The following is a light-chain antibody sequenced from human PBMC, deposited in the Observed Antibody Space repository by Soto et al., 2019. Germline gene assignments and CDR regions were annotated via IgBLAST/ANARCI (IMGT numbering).Light chain of an antibody. Sequence: EILMTQSPATLSVSPGERVTLSCRAGQGVTTNFAWYQQKSGQSPRLLIYDVSSRATGVPSRFRGTGSETDFTLTISGLQSEDSAIYFCQQYNNWPFSFGQGTRLEIK. V-gene: IGKV3-15*01. J-gene: IGKJ5*01. CDR3: QQYNNWPFS. CDR1: QGVTTN. CDR2: DVS.